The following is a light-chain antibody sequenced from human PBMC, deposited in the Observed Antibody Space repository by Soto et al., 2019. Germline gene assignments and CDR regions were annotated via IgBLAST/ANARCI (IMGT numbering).Light chain of an antibody. CDR3: AAWDNSLSGRV. Sequence: QSVLTQAPSASGTPGQRVTISCSGSSSNIGVNYVYWYQQVPGTAPKLLVFDDNQRPSGVPDRFSDSKSGTSAFLAISGLRSEDEADYYCAAWDNSLSGRVFGGGTKLTGL. CDR2: DDN. V-gene: IGLV1-47*02. J-gene: IGLJ3*02. CDR1: SSNIGVNY.